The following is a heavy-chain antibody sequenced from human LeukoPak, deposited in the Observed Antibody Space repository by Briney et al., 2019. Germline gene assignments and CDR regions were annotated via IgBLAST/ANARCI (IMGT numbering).Heavy chain of an antibody. D-gene: IGHD2-21*02. CDR3: ARGFELVTAIQIDY. CDR1: GFTFSSYA. CDR2: ISYDGSNK. V-gene: IGHV3-30*01. J-gene: IGHJ4*02. Sequence: GGSLRLSCAASGFTFSSYAMHWVRQAPGKGLEWVAVISYDGSNKYYADSVKGRFTISRDNSKNTLYLQMNSLRAEDTAVYYCARGFELVTAIQIDYWGQGTLVTVSS.